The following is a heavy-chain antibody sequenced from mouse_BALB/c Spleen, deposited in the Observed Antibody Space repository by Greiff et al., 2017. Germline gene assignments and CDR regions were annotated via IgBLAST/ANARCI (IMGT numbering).Heavy chain of an antibody. CDR3: GRCYGNYVYFDY. Sequence: EVKLMESGPELVKPGASVKISCKASGYSFTGYFMNWVKQSHGKSLEWIGRINPYNGDTFYNQKFKGKATLTVDKSSSTAHMELLSLTSEDSAVYYCGRCYGNYVYFDYWGQGTTLTVSS. CDR1: GYSFTGYF. J-gene: IGHJ2*01. D-gene: IGHD2-1*01. V-gene: IGHV1-37*01. CDR2: INPYNGDT.